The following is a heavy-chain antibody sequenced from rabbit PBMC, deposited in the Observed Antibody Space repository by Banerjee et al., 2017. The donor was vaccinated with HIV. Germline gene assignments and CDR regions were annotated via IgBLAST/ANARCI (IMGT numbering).Heavy chain of an antibody. CDR1: GFSFSSYYY. D-gene: IGHD6-1*01. J-gene: IGHJ2*01. Sequence: QSLEESGGDLVKPGASLTLTCTASGFSFSSYYYMCWVRQAPGKGLEWIACIYAGSSGSTYYASWAKGRFTISKTSSTTVTLQMTSLTAADTATYFCARSYAVYAGYGYAWDAFDLWGQGTLVTVS. CDR3: ARSYAVYAGYGYAWDAFDL. V-gene: IGHV1S40*01. CDR2: IYAGSSGST.